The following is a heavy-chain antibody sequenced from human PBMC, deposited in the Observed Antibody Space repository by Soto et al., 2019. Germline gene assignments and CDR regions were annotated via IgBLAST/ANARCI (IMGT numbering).Heavy chain of an antibody. V-gene: IGHV3-30*03. CDR3: ARYSGKYQGPIDY. Sequence: QVQLVESGGGVVQSGRSLRLSCAASGFTFSHYGIHWVRQAPGKGLEWLAVISYDGSNKHYADSVKGRFTVSRDNSKNTLYLQMNSLRAEDTAVYFCARYSGKYQGPIDYWGQGTLVNVSS. D-gene: IGHD1-26*01. CDR2: ISYDGSNK. J-gene: IGHJ4*02. CDR1: GFTFSHYG.